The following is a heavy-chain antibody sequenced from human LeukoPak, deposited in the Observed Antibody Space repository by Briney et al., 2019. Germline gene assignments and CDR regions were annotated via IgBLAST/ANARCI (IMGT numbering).Heavy chain of an antibody. CDR3: ARGRRLFITMVRGVIRIDP. V-gene: IGHV1-8*01. CDR1: GYTFTSYD. Sequence: ASVKVSCKASGYTFTSYDINWVRQATGQGLEWMGWMNPNSGNTGYAQKFQGRVTMTRNTSISTAYMELSSLRSEDTAVYYCARGRRLFITMVRGVIRIDPWGQGTLVTVSS. CDR2: MNPNSGNT. J-gene: IGHJ5*02. D-gene: IGHD3-10*01.